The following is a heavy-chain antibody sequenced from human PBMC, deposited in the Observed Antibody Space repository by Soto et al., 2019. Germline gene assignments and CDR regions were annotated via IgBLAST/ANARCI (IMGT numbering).Heavy chain of an antibody. CDR2: LYSNGAT. D-gene: IGHD1-1*01. CDR1: GFSVSSRY. V-gene: IGHV3-66*01. J-gene: IGHJ4*02. CDR3: ATGVVSTTTWDYFDH. Sequence: GGSLRLSCVASGFSVSSRYMNWVRQAPGKGPEWVSVLYSNGATFYADSVKGRFTISRDTSNNVLFLQMNSLRADDSAVYYCATGVVSTTTWDYFDHWGQGTLVTVSS.